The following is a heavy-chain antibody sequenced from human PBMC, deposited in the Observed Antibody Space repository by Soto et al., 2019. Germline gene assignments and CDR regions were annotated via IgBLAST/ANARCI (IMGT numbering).Heavy chain of an antibody. CDR1: GFTFSSYA. D-gene: IGHD1-26*01. CDR2: ISGSGGST. CDR3: AKASSGSYSYYYYGMDV. V-gene: IGHV3-23*01. Sequence: GGSLRLSCAASGFTFSSYAMSWVRQAPGKGLEWVSAISGSGGSTYYADSVKGRFTISRDNSKNTLYLQMNSLRAEDTAVYYCAKASSGSYSYYYYGMDVWGQGTTVTVSS. J-gene: IGHJ6*02.